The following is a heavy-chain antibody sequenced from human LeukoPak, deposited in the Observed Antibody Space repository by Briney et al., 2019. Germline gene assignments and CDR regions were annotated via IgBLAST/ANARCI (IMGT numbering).Heavy chain of an antibody. Sequence: GGSLRLSCAASGFTFSSYSMNWVRQAPGKGLEWVSSISSSSSYIYYADSVKGRFTISRDNAKNSLYLQMNSLRAEDTAVYYCARDGRRYSSSWCPLYGMDVWGQGTTVTVSS. CDR2: ISSSSSYI. D-gene: IGHD6-13*01. J-gene: IGHJ6*02. CDR1: GFTFSSYS. V-gene: IGHV3-21*01. CDR3: ARDGRRYSSSWCPLYGMDV.